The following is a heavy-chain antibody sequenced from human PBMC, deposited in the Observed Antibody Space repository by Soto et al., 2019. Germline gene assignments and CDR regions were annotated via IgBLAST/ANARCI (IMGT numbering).Heavy chain of an antibody. Sequence: PSETLSLTCAVSGGSISSGGYSWSWIRQPPGKGLEWIGYIYHSGSTYYNPSLKSRVTISVDRSKNQFPLKLSSVTAADTAVYYCARESEPDGVDYWGPGTLVTAPQ. V-gene: IGHV4-30-2*01. D-gene: IGHD2-8*01. CDR3: ARESEPDGVDY. J-gene: IGHJ4*02. CDR2: IYHSGST. CDR1: GGSISSGGYS.